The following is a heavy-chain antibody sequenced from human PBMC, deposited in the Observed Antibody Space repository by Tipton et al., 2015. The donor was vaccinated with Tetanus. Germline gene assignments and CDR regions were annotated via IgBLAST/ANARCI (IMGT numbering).Heavy chain of an antibody. CDR3: ARVRRGATTDLDY. J-gene: IGHJ4*02. V-gene: IGHV4-31*03. CDR2: IYYSGST. D-gene: IGHD5-12*01. Sequence: TLSLTCTVSGGSISSGGYYWSWIRQHPGKGLEWIGYIYYSGSTYYNPSLRSRVTISVDTSKNQFSLRLSSVTAADTAVYYCARVRRGATTDLDYWGQGTLVTVSS. CDR1: GGSISSGGYY.